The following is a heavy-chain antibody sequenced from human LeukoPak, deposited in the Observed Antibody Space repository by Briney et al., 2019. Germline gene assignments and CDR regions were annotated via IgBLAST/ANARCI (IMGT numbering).Heavy chain of an antibody. D-gene: IGHD3-10*01. CDR1: GGSFSGYY. CDR2: INHSGST. Sequence: SETLSLTCAVYGGSFSGYYWSWIRQPSGKGLEWIGEINHSGSTNYNPSLKSRVTISVDTSKNQFSLKLSSVTAADTAVYYCARSPVRGVIIHYYYYYYMDVWGKGTTVTVSS. J-gene: IGHJ6*03. CDR3: ARSPVRGVIIHYYYYYYMDV. V-gene: IGHV4-34*01.